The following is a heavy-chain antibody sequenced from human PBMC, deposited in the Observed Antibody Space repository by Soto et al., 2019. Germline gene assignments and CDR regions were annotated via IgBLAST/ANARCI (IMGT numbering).Heavy chain of an antibody. V-gene: IGHV3-48*03. Sequence: LRLSCAASGFTFSSYEMNWVRQAPGKGLEWVSYISSSGSTIYYADSVKGRFTISRDNAKNSLYLQMNSLRAEDTAVYYCARDPRYCSGGSRTCYYGMDVWGQGTTVTVSS. CDR1: GFTFSSYE. D-gene: IGHD2-15*01. CDR3: ARDPRYCSGGSRTCYYGMDV. J-gene: IGHJ6*02. CDR2: ISSSGSTI.